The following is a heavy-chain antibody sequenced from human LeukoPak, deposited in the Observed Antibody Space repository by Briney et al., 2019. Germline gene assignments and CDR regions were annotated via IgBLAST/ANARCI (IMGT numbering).Heavy chain of an antibody. D-gene: IGHD1-26*01. J-gene: IGHJ4*02. CDR3: ARDRGLQWEPAHFDY. Sequence: ASVKVSCKASGYTFTSYYMHWVRQAPGQGLEWMGWISAYNGNTNYAQKLQGRVTMTTDTSTSTAYMELRSLRSDDTAVYYCARDRGLQWEPAHFDYWGQGTLVTVSS. CDR1: GYTFTSYY. CDR2: ISAYNGNT. V-gene: IGHV1-18*04.